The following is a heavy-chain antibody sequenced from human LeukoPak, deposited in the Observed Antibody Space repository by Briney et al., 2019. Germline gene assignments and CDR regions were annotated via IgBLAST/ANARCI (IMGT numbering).Heavy chain of an antibody. V-gene: IGHV3-66*01. D-gene: IGHD3-10*01. CDR1: GFTVSRNS. J-gene: IGHJ4*02. CDR3: ARGRGDPHEYDY. Sequence: GGSLRLSCAASGFTVSRNSMSWVRQAPGKGLEWVSVIYSGGTIYYPGSVKGRFTISRDNSKNTLYLQMNSLRAEDTAVYYCARGRGDPHEYDYWGQGALVTVSS. CDR2: IYSGGTI.